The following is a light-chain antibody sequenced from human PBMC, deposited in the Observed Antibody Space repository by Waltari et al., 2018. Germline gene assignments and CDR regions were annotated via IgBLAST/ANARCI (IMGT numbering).Light chain of an antibody. V-gene: IGLV2-23*02. Sequence: QSALTQPASVSGSPGQAITISCTGTSTIVGGYNPVSWYRQYPGKAPELMIFGVSERPSGISNRLSGSKSGNTATLTISGLQAEDEADYYCLSYSGRSDYVFGTGTRV. CDR2: GVS. CDR3: LSYSGRSDYV. CDR1: STIVGGYNP. J-gene: IGLJ1*01.